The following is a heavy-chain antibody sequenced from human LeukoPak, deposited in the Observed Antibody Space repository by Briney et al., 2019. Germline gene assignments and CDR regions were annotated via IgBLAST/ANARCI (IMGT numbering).Heavy chain of an antibody. J-gene: IGHJ5*02. CDR2: IIPIFGTA. D-gene: IGHD5-18*01. CDR3: ARDKRAASPRWFDP. Sequence: SVKVSCKASGGTFSSYDISWVRPAPGQGLEGMGGIIPIFGTANYAQKFQGRVTITADESTSTAYMELSSLRSEDTAVYYCARDKRAASPRWFDPWGQGTLVTVSS. V-gene: IGHV1-69*13. CDR1: GGTFSSYD.